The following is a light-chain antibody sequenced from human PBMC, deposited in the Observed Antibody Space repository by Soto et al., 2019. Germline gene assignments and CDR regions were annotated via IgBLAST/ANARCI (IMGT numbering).Light chain of an antibody. CDR1: SSYVGSYTL. CDR3: WSDAGSFTYV. V-gene: IGLV2-23*02. J-gene: IGLJ1*01. CDR2: EVS. Sequence: QSVLTQPASVSGSPGQSITISCTGSSSYVGSYTLVSWYQQHPGKVPKLMIYEVSKRPSGVSVRFSGSRSGNTASLTISGLQAEDEADYFCWSDAGSFTYVFGTGTRSPS.